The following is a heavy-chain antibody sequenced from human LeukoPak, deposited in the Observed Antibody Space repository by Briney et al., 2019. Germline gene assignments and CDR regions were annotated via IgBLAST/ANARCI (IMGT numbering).Heavy chain of an antibody. CDR1: GFTFSGHG. Sequence: GGSLRLSCAASGFTFSGHGMHWVRQAPGKGLEWVAFIGHDVNKKVYAVSVKGRFSISRDNSKNTLYLQMNSLRAEDTAVYYCARDHDAFDIWGQGTMVTVSS. V-gene: IGHV3-30*02. J-gene: IGHJ3*02. CDR2: IGHDVNKK. CDR3: ARDHDAFDI.